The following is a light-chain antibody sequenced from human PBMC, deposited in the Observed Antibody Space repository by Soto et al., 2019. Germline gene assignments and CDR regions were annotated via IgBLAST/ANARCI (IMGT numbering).Light chain of an antibody. Sequence: ETVMTQSPATLSVSPGERAALSCRASQSVSSNLAWYQQKPGQPPRLLIYGASTRAPGIPARFSGSGSGTDFTLTISSLEPEDFAVYSCQQRSNWPPITFGQGTRLENK. CDR2: GAS. CDR1: QSVSSN. J-gene: IGKJ5*01. V-gene: IGKV3-11*01. CDR3: QQRSNWPPIT.